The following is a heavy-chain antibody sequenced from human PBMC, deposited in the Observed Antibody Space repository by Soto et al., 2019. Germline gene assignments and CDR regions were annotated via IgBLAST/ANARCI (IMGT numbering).Heavy chain of an antibody. V-gene: IGHV1-69*06. D-gene: IGHD3-10*01. Sequence: SVKFSCKASGCTFSSYAIIWVRQAPGKGLEWMGEIIPIFGTTGYAQNFQGRVTRTADKSTSTAYMELSSLRSEDTAVYYCAREGRVTTGPGVIRSGMDVWGQGTTVTVS. CDR3: AREGRVTTGPGVIRSGMDV. J-gene: IGHJ6*02. CDR1: GCTFSSYA. CDR2: IIPIFGTT.